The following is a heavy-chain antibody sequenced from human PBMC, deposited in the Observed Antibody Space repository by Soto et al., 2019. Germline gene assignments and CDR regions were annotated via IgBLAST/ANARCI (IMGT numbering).Heavy chain of an antibody. Sequence: QVQLVESGGGVVQPGRSLRLSCAASGFTFSSYGMHWVRQAPGKGLEWVAVIWYDGSNKYYADSVKGRFTISRDNSKNTLYLQMNSLRAEDTAVYYCARALVGASDGVWVYGMDVWGQGTTVTVSS. J-gene: IGHJ6*02. CDR3: ARALVGASDGVWVYGMDV. D-gene: IGHD1-26*01. CDR2: IWYDGSNK. CDR1: GFTFSSYG. V-gene: IGHV3-33*01.